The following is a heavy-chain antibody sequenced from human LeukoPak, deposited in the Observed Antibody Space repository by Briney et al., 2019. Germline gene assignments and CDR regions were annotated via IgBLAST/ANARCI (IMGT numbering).Heavy chain of an antibody. J-gene: IGHJ3*02. CDR3: ANRGYCSGGSCYSGAFDI. Sequence: GGSLRLSCAASGFTFSSYAMRWVRQAPGKGLEWVSAISGSGGSTYYADSVKGRFTISRDNSKNTLYLQMNSLRAEDTAVYYCANRGYCSGGSCYSGAFDIWGQGTMVTVSS. CDR2: ISGSGGST. D-gene: IGHD2-15*01. CDR1: GFTFSSYA. V-gene: IGHV3-23*01.